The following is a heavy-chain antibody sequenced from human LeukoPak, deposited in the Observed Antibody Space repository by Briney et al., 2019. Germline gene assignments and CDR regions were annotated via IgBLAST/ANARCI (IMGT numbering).Heavy chain of an antibody. Sequence: PSETLSLTCTVSGGSISSYYWSWIRQPAGKGLEWIGRIDTSGNTNYKPSLKSRVTMSVDTSKNQFSLKLSSVTAADTAVYYCARISSSWYQDWYFDLWGRGTLVTVSS. J-gene: IGHJ2*01. CDR3: ARISSSWYQDWYFDL. V-gene: IGHV4-4*07. D-gene: IGHD6-13*01. CDR2: IDTSGNT. CDR1: GGSISSYY.